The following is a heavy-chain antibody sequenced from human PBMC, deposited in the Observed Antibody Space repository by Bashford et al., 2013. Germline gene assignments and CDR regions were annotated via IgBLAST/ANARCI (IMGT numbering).Heavy chain of an antibody. D-gene: IGHD6-13*01. CDR2: SRNKANSYTT. J-gene: IGHJ6*02. V-gene: IGHV3-72*01. CDR3: ARNSAAAGISYYGMDV. Sequence: VRQAPGKGLEWIGRSRNKANSYTTEYAASVKGRFTISRDDSKNSLYLQMNSLKTEDTAVYYCARNSAAAGISYYGMDVWGQGDHGHRLL.